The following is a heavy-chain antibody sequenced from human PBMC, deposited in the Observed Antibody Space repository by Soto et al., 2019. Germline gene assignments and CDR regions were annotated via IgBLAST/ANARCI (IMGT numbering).Heavy chain of an antibody. D-gene: IGHD2-8*01. CDR1: GGSISDDTYY. V-gene: IGHV4-39*01. CDR2: IYYSGTS. J-gene: IGHJ5*02. CDR3: ARLHCTSPGRVPLDP. Sequence: SETLSLTCTVSGGSISDDTYYWGWIRQPPGKGLEWIGSIYYSGTSSYNPSLESRVTMSVDTSKKQLSLRLRSVTATDTAVYCCARLHCTSPGRVPLDPWGHGTLVTVSS.